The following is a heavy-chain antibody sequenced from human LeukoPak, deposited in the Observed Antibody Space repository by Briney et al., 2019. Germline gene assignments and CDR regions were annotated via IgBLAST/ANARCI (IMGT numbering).Heavy chain of an antibody. D-gene: IGHD1-26*01. V-gene: IGHV3-13*01. Sequence: GGSLRLSCAASGFTFSSYDMHWVRQATGKGLEWVSAIGTAGDTYYPGSVKGRFTISRENAKNSLYLQMNSLRAGDTAVYYCARAPDSGGYYSNGMDVWGQGTTVTVSS. CDR3: ARAPDSGGYYSNGMDV. J-gene: IGHJ6*02. CDR1: GFTFSSYD. CDR2: IGTAGDT.